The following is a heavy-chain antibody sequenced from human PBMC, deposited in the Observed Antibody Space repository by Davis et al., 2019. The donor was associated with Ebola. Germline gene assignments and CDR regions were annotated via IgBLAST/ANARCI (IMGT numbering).Heavy chain of an antibody. CDR1: GFTFSSYW. Sequence: GGSLTLSCAASGFTFSSYWMSWVRQAPGKGLEWVANIKQDGSEKYYVDSVKGRFTISRDNAKNSLYLQMNSLRAEDTAVYYCARDGVFYDFGIGWFDPWGQGTLVTVSS. D-gene: IGHD3-3*01. J-gene: IGHJ5*02. CDR2: IKQDGSEK. V-gene: IGHV3-7*03. CDR3: ARDGVFYDFGIGWFDP.